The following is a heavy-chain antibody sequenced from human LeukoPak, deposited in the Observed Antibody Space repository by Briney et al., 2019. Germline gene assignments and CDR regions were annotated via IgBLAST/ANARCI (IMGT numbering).Heavy chain of an antibody. V-gene: IGHV3-30-3*01. CDR1: GFTFSSYA. D-gene: IGHD6-13*01. J-gene: IGHJ4*02. Sequence: GRSLRLSCAASGFTFSSYAMHWVRQAPGKGLEWVAVISYDGSNKYYADSVKGRFTISRDNSKNTLYLQMNSLRAEDTAVYYCARDRRGAAAGIDYWGQGTLVTVSS. CDR3: ARDRRGAAAGIDY. CDR2: ISYDGSNK.